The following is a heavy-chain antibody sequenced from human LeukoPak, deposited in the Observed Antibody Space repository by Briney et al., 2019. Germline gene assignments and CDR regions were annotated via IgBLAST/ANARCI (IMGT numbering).Heavy chain of an antibody. V-gene: IGHV1-69*05. CDR2: IIPIFGTA. Sequence: SVKVSCKASGGTFSSYAISWVRQAPGQGLEWMGGIIPIFGTANYAQKFQGRVTITTDESTSTAYMELSSLRSEDTAVYYCARGRHRDRYCSSTSCYSAGGNFDYWGQGTLVTVSS. J-gene: IGHJ4*02. CDR1: GGTFSSYA. CDR3: ARGRHRDRYCSSTSCYSAGGNFDY. D-gene: IGHD2-2*02.